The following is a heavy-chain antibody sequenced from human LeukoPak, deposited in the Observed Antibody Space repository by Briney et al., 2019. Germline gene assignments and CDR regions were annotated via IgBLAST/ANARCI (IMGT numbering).Heavy chain of an antibody. CDR1: GFTFSSYA. Sequence: GGSLRLSCAASGFTFSSYAMHWVRQAPGKGLEWVAVISYDGSNKYYADSVKGRFTISRDNSKNTLYLQMNSLRAEDTAVYYCAREQGEDYGDYVAFDYWGQGTLVTVSS. D-gene: IGHD4-17*01. CDR2: ISYDGSNK. V-gene: IGHV3-30-3*01. CDR3: AREQGEDYGDYVAFDY. J-gene: IGHJ4*02.